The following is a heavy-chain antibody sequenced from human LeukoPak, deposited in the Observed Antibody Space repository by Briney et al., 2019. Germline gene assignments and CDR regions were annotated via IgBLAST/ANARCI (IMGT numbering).Heavy chain of an antibody. V-gene: IGHV3-74*01. D-gene: IGHD2-21*01. Sequence: GESLTLSCAVSGFTFSTLWEQDPRQPPGGRRVGGSRIKSDGSTNYADSVKGRFTISRDNTKKTVSLQMNSLRPEDTRVSYCARAPSEIGGYCPEYFRHWGQGTLVTVSS. J-gene: IGHJ1*01. CDR3: ARAPSEIGGYCPEYFRH. CDR2: IKSDGST. CDR1: GFTFSTLW.